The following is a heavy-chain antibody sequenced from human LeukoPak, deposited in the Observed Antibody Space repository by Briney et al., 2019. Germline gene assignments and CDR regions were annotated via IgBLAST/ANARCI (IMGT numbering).Heavy chain of an antibody. CDR1: GGSFRGYY. Sequence: SETLSLTCAVYGGSFRGYYWSWIRQPPGKGLEWIGEINHSGSTNHNPSLKSRVTISVDTSKNQFSLKLSSVTAADTAVYYCARGSPTSWFDPWGQGTLVTVSS. V-gene: IGHV4-34*01. J-gene: IGHJ5*02. CDR2: INHSGST. CDR3: ARGSPTSWFDP.